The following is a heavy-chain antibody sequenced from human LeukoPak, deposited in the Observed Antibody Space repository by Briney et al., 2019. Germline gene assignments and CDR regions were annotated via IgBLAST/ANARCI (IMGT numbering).Heavy chain of an antibody. CDR1: GGSISSGSYY. V-gene: IGHV4-61*02. CDR3: ARDGYSYGIGYFDY. J-gene: IGHJ4*02. Sequence: SETLSLTCTVSGGSISSGSYYWSWIRQPAGKGLEWIGCIYTSGSTNYNPSLKSRVTISVDTSKNQFSLKLSSVTAADTAVYYCARDGYSYGIGYFDYWGQGTLVTVSS. D-gene: IGHD5-18*01. CDR2: IYTSGST.